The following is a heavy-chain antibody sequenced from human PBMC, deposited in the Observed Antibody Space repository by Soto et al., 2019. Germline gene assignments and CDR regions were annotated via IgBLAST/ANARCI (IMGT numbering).Heavy chain of an antibody. V-gene: IGHV2-5*02. D-gene: IGHD1-1*01. J-gene: IGHJ4*02. CDR1: AFSLSTSGVG. Sequence: QITLKESGPTLVKPTQTLTLTCTFSAFSLSTSGVGVGWIRQPPGKALEWLALIYWDDDKRYSPSLKSRLTLTTDPSKNQVVLTMTTLDPVDTATYYCAHMMYWNGKFDYWGQGTLVTVSS. CDR2: IYWDDDK. CDR3: AHMMYWNGKFDY.